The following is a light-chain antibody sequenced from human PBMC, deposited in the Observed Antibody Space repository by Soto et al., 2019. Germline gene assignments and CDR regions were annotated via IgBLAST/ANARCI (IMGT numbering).Light chain of an antibody. Sequence: QSALTKPASVSGSPGQSITISCTGTSSDVGGYNYVSWYQQHPGKAPKLMIYDVSNRPSGVSNRFSGSKSGNTASLTISGLQAEDEDDYYCSSYTISSTVVFGGGTKLTVL. CDR3: SSYTISSTVV. CDR1: SSDVGGYNY. J-gene: IGLJ2*01. CDR2: DVS. V-gene: IGLV2-14*01.